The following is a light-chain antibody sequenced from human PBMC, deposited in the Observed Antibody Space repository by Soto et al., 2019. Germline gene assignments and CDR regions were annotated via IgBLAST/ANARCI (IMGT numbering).Light chain of an antibody. V-gene: IGLV4-69*01. J-gene: IGLJ2*01. Sequence: QLVLTQSPSASASPGASVKLTCTLSSGHSSYAIAWHQQQPEKGPRYLMKLNSDGSHSKGDGIPDRFSGSSSGAERYLTISSLQSEDEADYYCQTWGTGIQNVVFGGGTKLTVL. CDR3: QTWGTGIQNVV. CDR2: LNSDGSH. CDR1: SGHSSYA.